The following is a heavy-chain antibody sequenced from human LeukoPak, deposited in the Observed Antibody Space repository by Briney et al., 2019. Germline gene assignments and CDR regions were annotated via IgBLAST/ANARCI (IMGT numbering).Heavy chain of an antibody. J-gene: IGHJ4*02. CDR2: IYHSGSP. CDR3: ARAGYEYSSSSSDY. CDR1: GYSISSASY. V-gene: IGHV4-38-2*01. D-gene: IGHD6-6*01. Sequence: SETLSLTCAVSGYSISSASYWGWIRPPPGKGLEWIGNIYHSGSPYYNPSLKSRVTISVDTSKNQFSLKLSSVTAADTAVYYCARAGYEYSSSSSDYWGQGTLVTVSS.